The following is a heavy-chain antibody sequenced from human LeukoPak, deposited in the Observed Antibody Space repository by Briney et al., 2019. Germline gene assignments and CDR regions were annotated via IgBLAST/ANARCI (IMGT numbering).Heavy chain of an antibody. Sequence: SETLSLTCAVYGGSFSGYYWSWIRQPPGKGLEWIGEINHSGSTNYNPSLKSRATISVDTSKNQFSLKLSSVTAADTAVYYCARGGGSGSYYRGYFDYWGQGTLVTVSS. CDR3: ARGGGSGSYYRGYFDY. D-gene: IGHD3-10*01. CDR1: GGSFSGYY. V-gene: IGHV4-34*01. J-gene: IGHJ4*02. CDR2: INHSGST.